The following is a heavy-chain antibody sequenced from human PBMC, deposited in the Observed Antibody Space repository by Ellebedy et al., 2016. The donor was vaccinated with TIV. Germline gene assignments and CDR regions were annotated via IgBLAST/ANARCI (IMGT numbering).Heavy chain of an antibody. CDR2: ISGSGGST. J-gene: IGHJ4*02. V-gene: IGHV3-23*01. CDR3: AREGKNGGIDY. CDR1: GFTFSSYA. Sequence: GESLKISXAASGFTFSSYAMSWVRQAPGKGLEWVSAISGSGGSTYYADSVKGRFTISRDNSKNTLYLQMNSLRAEDTAVYYCAREGKNGGIDYWGQGTLVTVSS. D-gene: IGHD1-1*01.